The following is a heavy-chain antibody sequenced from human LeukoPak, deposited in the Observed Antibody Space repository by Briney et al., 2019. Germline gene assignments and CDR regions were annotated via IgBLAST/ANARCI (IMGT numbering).Heavy chain of an antibody. CDR2: IYSGGGT. CDR3: AKARSLGVTAAINY. D-gene: IGHD2-2*02. Sequence: GGSLRLSCAASGFTVSNTYMSWVRQAPGKGLEWVSLIYSGGGTYYADSVKGRFTISRDNSKNTLFLQMDTLRAEDTAVYYCAKARSLGVTAAINYWGQGTLVTVSS. CDR1: GFTVSNTY. V-gene: IGHV3-53*01. J-gene: IGHJ4*02.